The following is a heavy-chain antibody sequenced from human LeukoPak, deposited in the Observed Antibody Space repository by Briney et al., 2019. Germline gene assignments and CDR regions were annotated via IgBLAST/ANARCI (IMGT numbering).Heavy chain of an antibody. J-gene: IGHJ5*02. CDR2: VDQSGIT. Sequence: SEALSLPGSVSGGSISSYFWRWLGQPPLKGSDRIGYVDQSGITNYKPSLKSRVTISVDTSKNQFSLKLSSVTAAYPAVYYCARGYRSGGNCHPGGNWFDPRGQGTLVTVSS. V-gene: IGHV4-59*08. D-gene: IGHD2-15*01. CDR1: GGSISSYF. CDR3: ARGYRSGGNCHPGGNWFDP.